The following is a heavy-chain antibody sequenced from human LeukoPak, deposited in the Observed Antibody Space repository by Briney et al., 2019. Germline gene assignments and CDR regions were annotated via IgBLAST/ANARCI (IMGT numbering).Heavy chain of an antibody. CDR2: IYYSGST. V-gene: IGHV4-59*01. CDR1: GGSFSGYY. Sequence: SETLSLTCAVYGGSFSGYYWSWIRQPPGKGLEWIGYIYYSGSTNYNPSLKSRVTISVDTSKNQFSLKLSSVTAADTAVYYCARGPSRVFFDPWGQGTLVTVSS. J-gene: IGHJ5*02. CDR3: ARGPSRVFFDP.